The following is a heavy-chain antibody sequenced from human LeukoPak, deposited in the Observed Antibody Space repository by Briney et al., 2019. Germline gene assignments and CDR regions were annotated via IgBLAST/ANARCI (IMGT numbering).Heavy chain of an antibody. D-gene: IGHD3-10*01. CDR2: ISSASNTI. J-gene: IGHJ5*02. CDR3: ARDGWFGDYNWFDP. Sequence: GESLRLSCAASGFTFSSYSMNWVRQAPGKGLEWVSYISSASNTIDYADSVKGRFTISRDNAKNSLYLQMNSLRAEDTAMYYCARDGWFGDYNWFDPWGQGTLVTVSS. V-gene: IGHV3-48*01. CDR1: GFTFSSYS.